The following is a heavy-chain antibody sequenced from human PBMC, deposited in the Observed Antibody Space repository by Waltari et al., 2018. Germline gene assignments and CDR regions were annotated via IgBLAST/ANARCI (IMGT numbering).Heavy chain of an antibody. D-gene: IGHD1-1*01. J-gene: IGHJ4*02. V-gene: IGHV4-30-4*08. Sequence: QVQLQESGPGLVKPSQTLSLTCTVSGGSISSGDYYWSWIRQPPGKGLEWIGSIYYRGSTYYNPSLKSRVTISVDTSKNQFSLKRSSVTAADTAVYYCARGGVIQPTGTYFDYWGQGTLVTVSS. CDR3: ARGGVIQPTGTYFDY. CDR1: GGSISSGDYY. CDR2: IYYRGST.